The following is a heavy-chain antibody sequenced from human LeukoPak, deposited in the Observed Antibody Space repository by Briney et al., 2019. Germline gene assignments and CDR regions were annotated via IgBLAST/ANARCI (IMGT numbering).Heavy chain of an antibody. CDR1: GGSISSSSYY. J-gene: IGHJ4*02. CDR3: AKQDSGNYAGLVY. CDR2: IYYSGST. Sequence: PSETLSLACTVSGGSISSSSYYWGWVRQPPGKGLEWIGNIYYSGSTYYNPSLKSRVTMSVDTSKNQFSLKLSSVTAADTAVYYCAKQDSGNYAGLVYWGQGTLVTVSS. V-gene: IGHV4-39*01. D-gene: IGHD1-26*01.